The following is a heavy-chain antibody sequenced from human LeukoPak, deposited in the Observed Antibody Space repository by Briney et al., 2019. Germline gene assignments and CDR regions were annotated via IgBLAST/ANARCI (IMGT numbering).Heavy chain of an antibody. CDR1: GFSFSSYS. CDR2: IRSSSSTI. D-gene: IGHD3-10*01. Sequence: GGSLRLSCAASGFSFSSYSMNWVRLAPGTGLEGASYIRSSSSTIYYADSVKGRFTISRDNAKNSLYLQMNGLRAEDTAVYYCARDLGYYYGSGSYYPFDYWGQGTLVTVSS. J-gene: IGHJ4*02. V-gene: IGHV3-48*04. CDR3: ARDLGYYYGSGSYYPFDY.